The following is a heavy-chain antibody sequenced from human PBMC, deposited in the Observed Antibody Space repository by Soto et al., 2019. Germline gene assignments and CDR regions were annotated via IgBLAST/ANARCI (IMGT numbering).Heavy chain of an antibody. Sequence: QLEGSLRLSCAASGFTVSSNYMSWVRQAPGKGLEWVSLIYSGGSTYFADSVKGRFTISRDNSKNTLYLQMNSLRAEDTAIYYCARDRITISGGHYYDYGMDVWGQGIRVIGS. CDR3: ARDRITISGGHYYDYGMDV. CDR1: GFTVSSNY. J-gene: IGHJ6*02. D-gene: IGHD3-3*01. CDR2: IYSGGST. V-gene: IGHV3-53*01.